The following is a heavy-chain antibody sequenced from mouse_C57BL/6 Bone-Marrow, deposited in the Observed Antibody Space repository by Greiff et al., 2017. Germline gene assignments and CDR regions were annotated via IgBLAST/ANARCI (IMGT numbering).Heavy chain of an antibody. CDR2: IYPGDGDT. J-gene: IGHJ4*01. CDR3: ARVSDYDVEGYAMGY. Sequence: QVQLQQSGAELVKPGASVKISCKASGYAFSSYWMNWVKQRPGKGLEWIGQIYPGDGDTNYNGKFKGKATLTADKSSSTAYMQLSSLTSEDSAVYFCARVSDYDVEGYAMGYWGQGTSVTVSS. V-gene: IGHV1-80*01. D-gene: IGHD2-4*01. CDR1: GYAFSSYW.